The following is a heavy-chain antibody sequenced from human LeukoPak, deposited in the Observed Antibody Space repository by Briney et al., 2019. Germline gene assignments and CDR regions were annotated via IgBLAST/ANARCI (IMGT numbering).Heavy chain of an antibody. V-gene: IGHV3-21*01. CDR1: GFTFSSYS. D-gene: IGHD3-22*01. Sequence: GGSLRLSCAASGFTFSSYSMNWVRQAPGKGLEWVSSISSSSSYIYYVDSVKGRFTISRDNAKNSLYLQMNSLRAEGTAVYYCARGQLYYDSSGFDYWGQGTLVTVSS. CDR3: ARGQLYYDSSGFDY. J-gene: IGHJ4*02. CDR2: ISSSSSYI.